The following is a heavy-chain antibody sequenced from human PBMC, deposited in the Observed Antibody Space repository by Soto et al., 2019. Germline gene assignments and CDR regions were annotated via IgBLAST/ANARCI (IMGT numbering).Heavy chain of an antibody. Sequence: GGSLRLSCAASGFTFSSNSMNWVRQAPVKGLEWISYITSSRSTIYYADSVKGRFTISRDNAKNSVYLQMNSLRDEDTAVYYWARARVGTAYFDYWGKGALVTVSS. CDR2: ITSSRSTI. D-gene: IGHD2-21*02. CDR3: ARARVGTAYFDY. CDR1: GFTFSSNS. J-gene: IGHJ4*02. V-gene: IGHV3-48*02.